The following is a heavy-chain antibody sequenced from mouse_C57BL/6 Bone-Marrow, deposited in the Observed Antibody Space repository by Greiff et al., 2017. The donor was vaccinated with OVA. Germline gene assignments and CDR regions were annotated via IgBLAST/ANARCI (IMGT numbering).Heavy chain of an antibody. D-gene: IGHD1-1*01. CDR3: ARLGYYGSRYYFDY. V-gene: IGHV1-78*01. CDR2: IYPRDGST. Sequence: VKLMESDAELVKPGASVKISCKVSGYTFTDHTIHWMKQRPEQGLEWIGYIYPRDGSTKYNEKFKGKATLTADKSSSTAYMQLNSLTSEDSAVYFCARLGYYGSRYYFDYWGQGTTLTVSS. J-gene: IGHJ2*01. CDR1: GYTFTDHT.